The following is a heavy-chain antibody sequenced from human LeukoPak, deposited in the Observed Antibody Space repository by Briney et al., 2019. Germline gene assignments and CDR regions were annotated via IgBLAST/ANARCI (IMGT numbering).Heavy chain of an antibody. Sequence: GASVKVSCKASGYTFTSYGISWVRQAPGQGLDWMGWISAYNGNTNYAQKLQGRVTMTTDTSTSTAYMELRSLRSDDTAVYYCARDLDSGSSSSPDYWGQGTLVTVSS. V-gene: IGHV1-18*01. CDR2: ISAYNGNT. J-gene: IGHJ4*02. D-gene: IGHD1-26*01. CDR3: ARDLDSGSSSSPDY. CDR1: GYTFTSYG.